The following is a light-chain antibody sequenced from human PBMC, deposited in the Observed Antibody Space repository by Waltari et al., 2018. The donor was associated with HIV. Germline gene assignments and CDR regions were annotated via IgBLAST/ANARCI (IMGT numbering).Light chain of an antibody. Sequence: DIQMTQSPSSLSASVGDRVTITCRASQSISSYLNWYQQKPGKAPKLLIYAASSLQSGVPSRFNGSGSGTDFTLTINSLQPEDFATYYCQQSYGTPRTFGQGTKVEIK. J-gene: IGKJ1*01. CDR2: AAS. CDR3: QQSYGTPRT. CDR1: QSISSY. V-gene: IGKV1-39*01.